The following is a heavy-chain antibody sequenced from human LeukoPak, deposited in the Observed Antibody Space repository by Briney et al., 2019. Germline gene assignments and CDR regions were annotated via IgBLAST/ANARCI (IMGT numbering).Heavy chain of an antibody. CDR2: IKQNGNEK. CDR1: GFTLNSYW. D-gene: IGHD5/OR15-5a*01. J-gene: IGHJ5*02. CDR3: ARLMGESTIYDL. Sequence: QAGGSLRLSCTASGFTLNSYWMSWVRQAAGKGLEWVASIKQNGNEKHYVDSVKGRFSISRDNAEKSVSLQMNSLRDEDTAMYYCARLMGESTIYDLWGQGTLVTVSS. V-gene: IGHV3-7*01.